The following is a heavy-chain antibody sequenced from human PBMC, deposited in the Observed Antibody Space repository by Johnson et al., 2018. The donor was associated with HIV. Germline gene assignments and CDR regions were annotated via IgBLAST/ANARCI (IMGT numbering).Heavy chain of an antibody. CDR3: AKQYYGSGGSVHAFDI. CDR1: GFTFSSYG. Sequence: QVQLVESGGGVVQPGRSLRLSCAAFGFTFSSYGIHWVRQAPGKGLEWVAVIWYDGINKYYADSVKGRFTVSRDNSKNTVYLQMNSLRAEDTAVYYCAKQYYGSGGSVHAFDIWGQGTMVTVSS. CDR2: IWYDGINK. V-gene: IGHV3-33*03. J-gene: IGHJ3*02. D-gene: IGHD3-10*01.